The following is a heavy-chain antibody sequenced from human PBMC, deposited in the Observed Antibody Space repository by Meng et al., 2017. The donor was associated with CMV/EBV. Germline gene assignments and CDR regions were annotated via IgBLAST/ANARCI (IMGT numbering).Heavy chain of an antibody. CDR2: IRSKAYGGTT. CDR3: TREPVWGSYYYYYYGMDV. CDR1: GFTFGDYA. Sequence: GGSLRLSCTASGFTFGDYAMSWVRQAPGKGLEWVGFIRSKAYGGTTEYAASVKGRFTISRDDSKSIAYLQMNSLKTEDTAVYYCTREPVWGSYYYYYYGMDVWGQGTTVTVSS. D-gene: IGHD3-16*01. V-gene: IGHV3-49*04. J-gene: IGHJ6*02.